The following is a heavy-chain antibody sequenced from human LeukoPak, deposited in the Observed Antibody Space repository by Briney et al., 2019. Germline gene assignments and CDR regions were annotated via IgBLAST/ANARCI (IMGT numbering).Heavy chain of an antibody. D-gene: IGHD4-23*01. CDR1: GGSISSFS. J-gene: IGHJ4*02. V-gene: IGHV4-4*07. CDR3: ARDPVFYGGNNFDN. Sequence: SETLSLTCTVSGGSISSFSWNWIRQPAGKGLEWIGRIYSSGSINYNPSLKSRVTMSLDTSKNHFSLKLSSVTAADTAVYYCARDPVFYGGNNFDNWGQGTLVTVSS. CDR2: IYSSGSI.